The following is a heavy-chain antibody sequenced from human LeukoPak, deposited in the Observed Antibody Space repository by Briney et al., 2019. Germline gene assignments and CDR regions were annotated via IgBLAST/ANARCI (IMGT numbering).Heavy chain of an antibody. CDR2: IYYSGST. Sequence: SETLSLTCTVSGGSISSGYYYWSWIRQPPGKGLEWIGYIYYSGSTYYNPSLKSRVTMSVDTSKNQFSLKLSSVTAADTAVYYCARELGATLGQGTLVTVSS. V-gene: IGHV4-61*01. D-gene: IGHD3-16*01. CDR1: GGSISSGYYY. CDR3: ARELGAT. J-gene: IGHJ5*02.